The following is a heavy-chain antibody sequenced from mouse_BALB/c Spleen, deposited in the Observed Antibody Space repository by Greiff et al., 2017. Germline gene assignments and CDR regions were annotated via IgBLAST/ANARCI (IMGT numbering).Heavy chain of an antibody. CDR1: GYTFTSYW. J-gene: IGHJ4*01. D-gene: IGHD3-1*01. Sequence: VQGVESGAELARPGASVKLSCKASGYTFTSYWMQWVKQRPGQGLEWIGAIYPGDGDTRYTQKFKGKATLTADKSSSTAYMQLSSLASEDSAVYYCARGGSSAFYAMDYWGQGTSVTVSS. CDR2: IYPGDGDT. CDR3: ARGGSSAFYAMDY. V-gene: IGHV1-87*01.